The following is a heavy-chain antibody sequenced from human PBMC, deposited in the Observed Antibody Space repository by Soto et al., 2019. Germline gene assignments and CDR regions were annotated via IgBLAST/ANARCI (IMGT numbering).Heavy chain of an antibody. V-gene: IGHV1-2*04. D-gene: IGHD2-15*01. CDR2: INPNSGGT. Sequence: ALVKVSCKASGYTFTGYYMHWVRQAPGQGLEWMGWINPNSGGTNYAQKFQGWVTMTRDTSISTAYMELSRLRSDDTAVYYCARARGGYCSGGSCYERGPYYYYYGMDVWVQGTTVTVSS. CDR3: ARARGGYCSGGSCYERGPYYYYYGMDV. J-gene: IGHJ6*02. CDR1: GYTFTGYY.